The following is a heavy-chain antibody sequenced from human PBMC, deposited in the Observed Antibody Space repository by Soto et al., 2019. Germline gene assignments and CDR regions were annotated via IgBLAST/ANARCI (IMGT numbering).Heavy chain of an antibody. CDR2: INHSXSP. D-gene: IGHD2-21*01. Sequence: XXTLSLTCAVYSGSFSGYYWTWIRQPPGTGLEWIGXINHSXSPNYNKSLKXXVTISVDXXKNQLSLKLSSVTAADTAVYYCARARGDRYFDYWGQETLVTVSS. J-gene: IGHJ4*02. V-gene: IGHV4-34*01. CDR3: ARARGDRYFDY. CDR1: SGSFSGYY.